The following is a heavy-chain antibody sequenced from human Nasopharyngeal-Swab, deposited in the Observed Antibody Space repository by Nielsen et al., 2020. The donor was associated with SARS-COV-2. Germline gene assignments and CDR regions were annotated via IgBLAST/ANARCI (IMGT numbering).Heavy chain of an antibody. CDR2: IYRSGPT. CDR3: ARDRASSWASEGAFDI. V-gene: IGHV4-39*07. CDR1: GGSISSSRYY. J-gene: IGHJ3*02. D-gene: IGHD6-13*01. Sequence: SETLSLTCSVSGGSISSSRYYWGWIRQPPGKGLEWIGSIYRSGPTYYNPSLKSRVTISVDTSKSQFSLNLNSVTAADTAVYYCARDRASSWASEGAFDIWGQGTMVTVSS.